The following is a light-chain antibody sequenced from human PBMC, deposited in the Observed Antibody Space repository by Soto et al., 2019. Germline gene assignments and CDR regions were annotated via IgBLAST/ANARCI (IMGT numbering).Light chain of an antibody. CDR2: GAS. CDR3: QQYGSSSWT. CDR1: QSVSSSY. V-gene: IGKV3-20*01. Sequence: EIVLTQSPGTLSLSPGERATLSCRASQSVSSSYFAWYQQRFGQAPWLLIYGASSRATGIPDRFSGSGSGTDFTLTINRLEPEDFAVYYCQQYGSSSWTFGQGTKVEIK. J-gene: IGKJ1*01.